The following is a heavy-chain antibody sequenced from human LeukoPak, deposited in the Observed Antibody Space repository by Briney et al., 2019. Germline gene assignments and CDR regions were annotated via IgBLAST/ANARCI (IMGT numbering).Heavy chain of an antibody. J-gene: IGHJ5*02. V-gene: IGHV3-48*03. CDR3: AREGMGTTFSAWFEP. D-gene: IGHD1-7*01. CDR1: GFTFSSYE. CDR2: ISSSGSTI. Sequence: GGSLRLSCAASGFTFSSYEMNWVRQAPGKGLEWVSYISSSGSTIYYADSVKGRFTISRDNAKNSLYLQMNTLRPDDTAVYYCAREGMGTTFSAWFEPWGQGTLVTVSS.